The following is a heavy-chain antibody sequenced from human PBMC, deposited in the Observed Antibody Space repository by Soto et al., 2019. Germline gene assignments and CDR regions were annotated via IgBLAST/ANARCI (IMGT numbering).Heavy chain of an antibody. CDR3: ARDHLPDYYYYGMDV. V-gene: IGHV1-2*04. CDR1: GYTFTGYY. D-gene: IGHD2-2*01. J-gene: IGHJ6*02. CDR2: INPNSGGT. Sequence: ASVKVSCKASGYTFTGYYMHWVRQAPGQGPEWMGWINPNSGGTNYAQKFQGWVTMTRDTSNSTAYMELSRLTSDDTAVYYCARDHLPDYYYYGMDVWGQGTTVTVSS.